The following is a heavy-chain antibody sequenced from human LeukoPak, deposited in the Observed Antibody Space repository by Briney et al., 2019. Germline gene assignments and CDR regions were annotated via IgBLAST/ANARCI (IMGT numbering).Heavy chain of an antibody. Sequence: PGGSLRLSCAASGFTLSNAWMSWVRQAPGKGLEWVGRIKTKTDGGTTDYAAPVKGRFTISRDDSKNTLYLQMSSLKTEDTAVYYCTTGMTKYSSGLDYWGQGTLVTVSS. CDR2: IKTKTDGGTT. D-gene: IGHD6-19*01. J-gene: IGHJ4*02. CDR3: TTGMTKYSSGLDY. CDR1: GFTLSNAW. V-gene: IGHV3-15*01.